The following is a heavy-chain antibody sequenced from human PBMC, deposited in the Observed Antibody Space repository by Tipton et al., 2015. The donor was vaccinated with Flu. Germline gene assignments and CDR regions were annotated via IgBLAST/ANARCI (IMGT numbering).Heavy chain of an antibody. J-gene: IGHJ4*02. D-gene: IGHD3-22*01. Sequence: QSGAEVKKPGTSVKVSCKASGFTFTSSAVQWVRQARGQRLEWIGWIVVGSGDAYYAQRFQERVTITRDMSTSTAYMELSSLRSEDTAVYFCAADPNYYYDSSGNFDYWGQGTLVTVSS. CDR2: IVVGSGDA. CDR3: AADPNYYYDSSGNFDY. V-gene: IGHV1-58*01. CDR1: GFTFTSSA.